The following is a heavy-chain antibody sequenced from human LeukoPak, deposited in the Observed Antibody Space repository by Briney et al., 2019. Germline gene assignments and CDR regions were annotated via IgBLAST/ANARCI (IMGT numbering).Heavy chain of an antibody. CDR1: GFTFSTTW. V-gene: IGHV3-7*01. D-gene: IGHD2-2*01. CDR2: IKQDGSEK. Sequence: GGSLRLSCAASGFTFSTTWMSWVRQAPGKGLEWVANIKQDGSEKYSMDSVKGRFTISRDNAKNSLYLQMNSLRAEDTAVYYCARVGLDIVVLSAHTAGVYYYYYMDVWGKGTTVTVSS. J-gene: IGHJ6*03. CDR3: ARVGLDIVVLSAHTAGVYYYYYMDV.